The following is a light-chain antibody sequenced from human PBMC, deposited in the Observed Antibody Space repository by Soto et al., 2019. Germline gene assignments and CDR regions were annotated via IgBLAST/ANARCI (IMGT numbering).Light chain of an antibody. V-gene: IGKV3-20*01. J-gene: IGKJ4*01. CDR1: QSVSSTY. CDR2: GAS. CDR3: QQYDRSPPT. Sequence: EIVLTQSPGTLSLSPGERATLSCRASQSVSSTYLAWYQQKPGQAPSLLIYGASRRATGIPDRFSGSGSGTDFTLTISRLEPEDFAVYYCQQYDRSPPTFGGGTKVELK.